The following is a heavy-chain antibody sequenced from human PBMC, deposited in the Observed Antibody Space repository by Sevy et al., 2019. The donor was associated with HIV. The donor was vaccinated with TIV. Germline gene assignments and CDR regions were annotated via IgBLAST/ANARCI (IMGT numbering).Heavy chain of an antibody. CDR1: GGSISSYY. Sequence: SETLSLTCTVSGGSISSYYWSWIRQPPGKGLEWIGYIYYSGSTNYNPSLKSRVTISVDTSKNQFSLKLSSVTAADTAVYYCARGPLGTYYYYYMDVWGKVTTVTVSS. D-gene: IGHD3-16*01. V-gene: IGHV4-59*01. CDR2: IYYSGST. CDR3: ARGPLGTYYYYYMDV. J-gene: IGHJ6*03.